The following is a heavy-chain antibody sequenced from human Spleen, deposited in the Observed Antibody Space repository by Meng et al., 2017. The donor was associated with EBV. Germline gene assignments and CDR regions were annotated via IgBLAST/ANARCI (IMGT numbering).Heavy chain of an antibody. CDR1: GCSISSSNW. Sequence: VQLRGAGPGMVKASGTLSLTCGVSGCSISSSNWWNWVRQAPGKGLEWIGEIYHSGSTSYNPSLESRVTISIDKSKNQVSLKLTSVTAADTAVYYCAQRERWGLDPWGQGTLVTVSS. D-gene: IGHD3-16*01. J-gene: IGHJ5*02. V-gene: IGHV4-4*02. CDR2: IYHSGST. CDR3: AQRERWGLDP.